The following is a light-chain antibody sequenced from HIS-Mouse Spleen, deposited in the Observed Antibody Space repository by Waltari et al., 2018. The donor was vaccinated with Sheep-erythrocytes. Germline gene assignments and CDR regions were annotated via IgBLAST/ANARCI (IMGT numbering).Light chain of an antibody. CDR2: ATS. J-gene: IGKJ2*01. V-gene: IGKV1-39*01. Sequence: DIQMTQSPSSLSASVGDRVTITCRASQSISSYLNCYQQKPGKAPKLLIYATSSLQSGVPSRFSGSGSGKDFTLTISSLQPEDCATYYCQQSDSTPYTFCQGTKLEIK. CDR3: QQSDSTPYT. CDR1: QSISSY.